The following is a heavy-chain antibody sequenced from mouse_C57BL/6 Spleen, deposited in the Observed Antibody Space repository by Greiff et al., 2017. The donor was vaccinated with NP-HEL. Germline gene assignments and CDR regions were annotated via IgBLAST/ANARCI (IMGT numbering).Heavy chain of an antibody. J-gene: IGHJ2*01. V-gene: IGHV1-61*01. D-gene: IGHD1-1*01. Sequence: QVQLQHPGAELVRPGSSVKLSCKASGYTFTSYWMDWVKQRPGQGLEWIGNIYPSDSETHYNQKFKDKATLTVDKSSSTAYMQLSSLTSEDSAVYYCARGWTVVATGGFDYWGQGTTLTVSS. CDR2: IYPSDSET. CDR3: ARGWTVVATGGFDY. CDR1: GYTFTSYW.